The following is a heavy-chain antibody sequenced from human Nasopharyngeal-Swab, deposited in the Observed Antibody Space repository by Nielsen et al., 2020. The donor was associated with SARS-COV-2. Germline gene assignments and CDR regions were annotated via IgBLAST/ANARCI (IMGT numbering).Heavy chain of an antibody. Sequence: WGSLRLSCAASGFTFSSYAMHWVRQAPGKGLEWVAVISYDGSNKYYADSVKGRFTISRDNSKNTLYLQMNSLRAEDTAVYYCARDLGGYVGYWGQGTLVTVSS. CDR2: ISYDGSNK. D-gene: IGHD5-12*01. J-gene: IGHJ4*02. V-gene: IGHV3-30-3*01. CDR1: GFTFSSYA. CDR3: ARDLGGYVGY.